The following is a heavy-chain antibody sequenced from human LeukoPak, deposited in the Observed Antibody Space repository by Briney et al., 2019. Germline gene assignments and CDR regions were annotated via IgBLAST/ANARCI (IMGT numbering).Heavy chain of an antibody. Sequence: GGSLRLSCAASGFTFSSYWMSWVRQAPGKGLEWVANIKQDGSEKYYVDSVKGRFTISRDNAKNSLYLQMNSLRAEDTAVYYCARVAYYDFWSGYGFDYWGQGTLVTVSS. D-gene: IGHD3-3*01. V-gene: IGHV3-7*01. J-gene: IGHJ4*02. CDR2: IKQDGSEK. CDR3: ARVAYYDFWSGYGFDY. CDR1: GFTFSSYW.